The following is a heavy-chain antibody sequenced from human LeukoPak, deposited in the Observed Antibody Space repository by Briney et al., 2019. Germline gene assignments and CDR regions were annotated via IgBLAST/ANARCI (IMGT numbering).Heavy chain of an antibody. CDR2: IYSDGNTT. CDR3: ARSLGKWSLDY. CDR1: GFTFSSYW. V-gene: IGHV3-74*01. Sequence: PGGSLRLSCAASGFTFSSYWMHWVRQAPGKGLVWVSRIYSDGNTTNYADSVKGRFTISRDNSKNTLYLQMNSLRSEDTAVYYCARSLGKWSLDYWGQGTLVTVSS. D-gene: IGHD2-15*01. J-gene: IGHJ4*02.